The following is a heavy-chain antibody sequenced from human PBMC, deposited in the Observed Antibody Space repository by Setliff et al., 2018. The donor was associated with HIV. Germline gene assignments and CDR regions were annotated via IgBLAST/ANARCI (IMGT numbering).Heavy chain of an antibody. CDR1: GGSISTSSW. D-gene: IGHD6-13*01. Sequence: KTSETLSLTCTVSGGSISTSSWWGWIRQTPGKGLEWIGYIYYSGSTNYNPSLKSRVTMSLDTSKNQSSLKLNSVTASDTAVYSCARKGSSSRSQEYYYDFWGQGTLVTVSS. CDR3: ARKGSSSRSQEYYYDF. V-gene: IGHV4-28*06. J-gene: IGHJ4*02. CDR2: IYYSGST.